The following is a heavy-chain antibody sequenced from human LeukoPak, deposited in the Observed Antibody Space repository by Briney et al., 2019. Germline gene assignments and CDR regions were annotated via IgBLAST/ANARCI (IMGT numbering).Heavy chain of an antibody. CDR1: GFNFGANS. D-gene: IGHD2-15*01. Sequence: GGSLRLSCAASGFNFGANSMHWARQVPGKGLEWVSLINGDGYTYYAAAVNGRFTVSRDNSKNSLYLQMSSLRPEDTALYYCAKDIGGGLLENWGQGTLVTVSS. CDR2: INGDGYT. J-gene: IGHJ4*02. V-gene: IGHV3-43*02. CDR3: AKDIGGGLLEN.